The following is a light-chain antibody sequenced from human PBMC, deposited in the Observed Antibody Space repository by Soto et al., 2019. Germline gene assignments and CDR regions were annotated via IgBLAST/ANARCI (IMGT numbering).Light chain of an antibody. CDR3: QQYNNWPPT. CDR1: ESVNNK. J-gene: IGKJ3*01. V-gene: IGKV3-15*01. Sequence: EVGRTQSPVSLSVSPGGRAILSCRAGESVNNKIAWYQHRPGQAPRLLIYGASTRATGIPVRFSGSGSGTEFTLIISSLQSEDFAVYSCQQYNNWPPTFGPGTKVDTK. CDR2: GAS.